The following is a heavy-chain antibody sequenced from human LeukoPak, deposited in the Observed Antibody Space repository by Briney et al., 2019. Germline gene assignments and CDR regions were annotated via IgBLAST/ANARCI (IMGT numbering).Heavy chain of an antibody. CDR1: GFTFSNAW. V-gene: IGHV3-15*01. D-gene: IGHD3-22*01. Sequence: GGSLRLSCAASGFTFSNAWMSWVHQAPGKGLEWVGRIKSKTDGGTTDYAAPVKGRFTISRDDSKNTLYLQMNSLKTEDTAVYYCTTTYYYDSSGYSLDYWGQGTLVTVSS. CDR3: TTTYYYDSSGYSLDY. J-gene: IGHJ4*02. CDR2: IKSKTDGGTT.